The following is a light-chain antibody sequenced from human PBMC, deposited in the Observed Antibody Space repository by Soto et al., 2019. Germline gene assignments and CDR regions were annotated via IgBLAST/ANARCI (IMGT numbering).Light chain of an antibody. CDR2: GAS. CDR3: QQYSIWRT. V-gene: IGKV3-15*01. Sequence: EIEMTQSPATLSLAPGERVTLSCRASESVSTNLAWYQQKAGQAPRLLIYGASTRATGIPARFSGSGSGTEFTLTISGLQSEDFAVYYRQQYSIWRTFXQGTKADIK. CDR1: ESVSTN. J-gene: IGKJ1*01.